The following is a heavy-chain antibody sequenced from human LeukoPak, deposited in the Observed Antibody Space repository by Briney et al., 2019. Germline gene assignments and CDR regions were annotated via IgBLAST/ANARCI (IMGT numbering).Heavy chain of an antibody. J-gene: IGHJ4*02. CDR3: ARGVVWGSYRQFYFDS. D-gene: IGHD3-16*02. CDR1: GYTFTGYY. Sequence: ASVKVSCNASGYTFTGYYMHWVRQAPGQGLEWMGWIIPNSGVTNYAQKFQGRVTMTTDTSITTAYMELSRLRSDDTAVYYCARGVVWGSYRQFYFDSWGQGTLVTVSS. CDR2: IIPNSGVT. V-gene: IGHV1-2*02.